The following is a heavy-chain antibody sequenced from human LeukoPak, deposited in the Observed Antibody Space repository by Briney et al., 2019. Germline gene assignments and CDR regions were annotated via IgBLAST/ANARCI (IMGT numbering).Heavy chain of an antibody. V-gene: IGHV3-30*03. CDR2: ISYDGSNK. CDR3: ARMNSGSCY. CDR1: GFTFNSYG. Sequence: PGGSLRLSCAASGFTFNSYGMHWVRQAPGKGLEWVAVISYDGSNKYYADSVKGRFTISRDNSKNTLYLQMNSLRAEDTAVYYCARMNSGSCYWGQGTLVTVSS. D-gene: IGHD1-26*01. J-gene: IGHJ4*02.